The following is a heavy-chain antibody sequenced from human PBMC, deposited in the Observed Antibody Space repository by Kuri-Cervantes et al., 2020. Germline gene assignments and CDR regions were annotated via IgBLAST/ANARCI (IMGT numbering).Heavy chain of an antibody. CDR3: AREKSDTAMVTYQDY. CDR2: IYSGGST. CDR1: GFTVSSNY. D-gene: IGHD5-18*01. V-gene: IGHV3-66*02. Sequence: GGSLRLSCVASGFTVSSNYMSWVRQAPGKGLEWVSIIYSGGSTFYADSVKGRFTISRDNSKNTLYLQMNSLRADDTAMYYCAREKSDTAMVTYQDYWGQGTLVTVSS. J-gene: IGHJ4*02.